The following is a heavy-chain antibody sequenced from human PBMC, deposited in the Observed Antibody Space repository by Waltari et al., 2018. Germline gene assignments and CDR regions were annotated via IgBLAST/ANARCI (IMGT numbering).Heavy chain of an antibody. V-gene: IGHV4-4*07. J-gene: IGHJ4*02. CDR2: IYTSGST. CDR1: GGSISSYS. D-gene: IGHD3-22*01. CDR3: ARDGGGDYDSSGYYFDY. Sequence: QVQLQESGPGLVKPSETLSLTCTVAGGSISSYSWRWIRQPAGKGLAWLWRIYTSGSTNYNPSLKSRVTMSVDTSKNQFSLKLSSVTAADTAVYYCARDGGGDYDSSGYYFDYWGQGTLVTVSS.